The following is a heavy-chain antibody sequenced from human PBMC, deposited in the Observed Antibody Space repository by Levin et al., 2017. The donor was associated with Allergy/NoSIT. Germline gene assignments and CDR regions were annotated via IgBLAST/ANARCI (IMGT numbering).Heavy chain of an antibody. CDR3: ARDCSGGSCYPAGFDY. D-gene: IGHD2-15*01. Sequence: PSETLSLTCTVSGGSVSSYYWDWIRQPAGKGLEWIGRIYTSGSTNYNPSLKSRVTMSIDTSKNQFTLKLSSVTAADTAVYYCARDCSGGSCYPAGFDYWGQGTLVTVSS. J-gene: IGHJ4*02. CDR1: GGSVSSYY. CDR2: IYTSGST. V-gene: IGHV4-4*07.